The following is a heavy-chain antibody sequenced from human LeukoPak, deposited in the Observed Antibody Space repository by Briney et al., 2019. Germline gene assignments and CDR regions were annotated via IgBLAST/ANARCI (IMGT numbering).Heavy chain of an antibody. V-gene: IGHV3-30*04. CDR3: AKGGCGSTSCYSLDH. CDR1: GFTFSSYA. J-gene: IGHJ4*02. D-gene: IGHD2-2*01. Sequence: PGRSLRLSCAASGFTFSSYAMHWVRQAPGKGLEWVAFIWSDGTNKNYADSAKGRFTISRDNSRNTLYLQINSLRPEDTALFYCAKGGCGSTSCYSLDHWGQGTLVTVSS. CDR2: IWSDGTNK.